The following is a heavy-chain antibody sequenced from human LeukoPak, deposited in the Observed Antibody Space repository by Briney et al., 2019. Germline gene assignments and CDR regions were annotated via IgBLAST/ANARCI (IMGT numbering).Heavy chain of an antibody. J-gene: IGHJ6*02. Sequence: PSETLSLTCAVYGGSFSVYYWSWIRQPPGKGLEWIGEINHSGSTNYNPSLKSRVTISVDTSKNQFSLKLSSVTAADTAVYYCARTFSSRSYYYYGMDVWGQGTTVTVSS. CDR3: ARTFSSRSYYYYGMDV. D-gene: IGHD2/OR15-2a*01. V-gene: IGHV4-34*01. CDR2: INHSGST. CDR1: GGSFSVYY.